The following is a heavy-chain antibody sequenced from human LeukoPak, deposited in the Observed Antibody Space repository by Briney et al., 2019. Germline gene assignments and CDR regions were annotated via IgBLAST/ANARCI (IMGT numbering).Heavy chain of an antibody. CDR2: IYSGGST. Sequence: GGSLRLSCAASGFTVSSNYMSWVRQAPGKGLEWVSVIYSGGSTYYADSVKGRFTISRDNSKNTLYLHMNSLRAEDTAVYYCARLSPYRYSDYWGQGTLVTVSS. J-gene: IGHJ4*02. CDR1: GFTVSSNY. CDR3: ARLSPYRYSDY. D-gene: IGHD3-16*02. V-gene: IGHV3-66*04.